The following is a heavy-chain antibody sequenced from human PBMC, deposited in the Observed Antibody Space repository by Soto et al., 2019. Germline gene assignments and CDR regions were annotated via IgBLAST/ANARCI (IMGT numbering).Heavy chain of an antibody. CDR2: IIPIFGTA. CDR1: GGTFSSYA. J-gene: IGHJ6*02. CDR3: ARRVEMATIRDYYYYGMDV. Sequence: QVQLVQSGAEVKKPGSSVKVSCKASGGTFSSYAISWVRQAPGQGLEWMGGIIPIFGTANYAQKFQGRVTITADEPTSTAYMELSSLRSEDTAVYYCARRVEMATIRDYYYYGMDVWGQGTTVTVSS. V-gene: IGHV1-69*01. D-gene: IGHD5-12*01.